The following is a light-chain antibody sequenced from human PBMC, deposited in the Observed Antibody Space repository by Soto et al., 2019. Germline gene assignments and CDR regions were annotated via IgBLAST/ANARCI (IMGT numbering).Light chain of an antibody. Sequence: QSALTQPRSVSVSPGQSVTFSCIGTSRDVGDYNSVSWYQQHPGKAPKLMIYDVSKRPSGVPDRFSGSKSGNTASLTISGLQAEDEADYYCCSYVGGYSYVFGIGTKVTVL. CDR3: CSYVGGYSYV. V-gene: IGLV2-11*01. J-gene: IGLJ1*01. CDR1: SRDVGDYNS. CDR2: DVS.